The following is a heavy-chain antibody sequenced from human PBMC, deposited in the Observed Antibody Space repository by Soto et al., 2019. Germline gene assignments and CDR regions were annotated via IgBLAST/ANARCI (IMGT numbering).Heavy chain of an antibody. V-gene: IGHV1-46*01. CDR3: ARTESSSGWYGENWFDH. Sequence: ASVKVSCKASGYTFTSYYMHWVRQAPGQGLEWMGIINPSGGSTSYAQKFQGRVTMTRDTSTSTVYMELSSLRSEDTAVYYCARTESSSGWYGENWFDHWGQGTLVTVSS. CDR2: INPSGGST. CDR1: GYTFTSYY. J-gene: IGHJ5*02. D-gene: IGHD6-19*01.